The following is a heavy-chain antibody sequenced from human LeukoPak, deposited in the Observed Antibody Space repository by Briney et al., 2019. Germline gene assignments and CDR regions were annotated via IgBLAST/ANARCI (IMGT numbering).Heavy chain of an antibody. CDR2: IFYSGST. Sequence: SETLSLTCAVYGGSFSGYYWGWIRQPPGKGLEWIGNIFYSGSTYYSPSLRSRVTISLDTSRNQFSLKLNSVTAADAAVYYCAKSNGYGLVDIWGQGTMVTVSS. CDR1: GGSFSGYY. D-gene: IGHD3-10*01. CDR3: AKSNGYGLVDI. V-gene: IGHV4-34*12. J-gene: IGHJ3*02.